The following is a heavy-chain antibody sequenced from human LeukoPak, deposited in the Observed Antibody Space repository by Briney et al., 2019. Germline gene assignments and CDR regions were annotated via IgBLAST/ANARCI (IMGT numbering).Heavy chain of an antibody. CDR2: ISGSGGST. CDR3: AKNYDILTGYPDY. J-gene: IGHJ4*02. V-gene: IGHV3-23*01. CDR1: GFTFSGYA. D-gene: IGHD3-9*01. Sequence: GGSLRLSCAASGFTFSGYAMSWVRQAPGKGLEWVSVISGSGGSTYYADSVKGRFTISRDNSKNTLYLQMNSLRAEDTAVYYCAKNYDILTGYPDYWGQGTLVTVSS.